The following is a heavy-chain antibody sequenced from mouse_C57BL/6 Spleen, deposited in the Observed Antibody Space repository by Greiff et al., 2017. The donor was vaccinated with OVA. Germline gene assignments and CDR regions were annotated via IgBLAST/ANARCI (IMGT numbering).Heavy chain of an antibody. J-gene: IGHJ3*01. CDR1: GFSLTSYG. D-gene: IGHD2-3*01. CDR2: IWGVGST. CDR3: AIWLLRGAY. Sequence: VQGVESGPGLVAPSQSLSITCTVSGFSLTSYGVDWVRQSPGKGLEWLGVIWGVGSTNYNSALKSRLSISKDNSKSQVFLKMNSLQTDDTAMYYCAIWLLRGAYWGQGTLVTVSA. V-gene: IGHV2-6*01.